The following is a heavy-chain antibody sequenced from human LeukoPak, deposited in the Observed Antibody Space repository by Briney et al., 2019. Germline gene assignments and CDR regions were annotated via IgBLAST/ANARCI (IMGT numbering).Heavy chain of an antibody. V-gene: IGHV3-23*01. CDR3: AKLVEEYYGSGSYLPFFDY. D-gene: IGHD3-10*01. Sequence: GGSLRLSRAASGFTFSIYAMSWVRQAPRKGLEWVSAISGSGGSTYYADSVKGRFTISRDNSKNTLYLQMNSLRAEDTAVYYCAKLVEEYYGSGSYLPFFDYWGQGTLVTVSS. J-gene: IGHJ4*02. CDR2: ISGSGGST. CDR1: GFTFSIYA.